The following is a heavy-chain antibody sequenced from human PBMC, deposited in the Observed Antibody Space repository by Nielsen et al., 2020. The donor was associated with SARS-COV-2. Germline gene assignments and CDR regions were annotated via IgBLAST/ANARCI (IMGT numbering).Heavy chain of an antibody. CDR3: AKDRYCSGGSCYSGFDY. CDR2: IRNDNDY. V-gene: IGHV3-21*01. CDR1: GFTFSTYS. Sequence: GESLKISCAASGFTFSTYSMNWVRQAPGKGLEWVSSIRNDNDYHADSVRGRFTISKDNAKNSLYLQLNSLRAEDTAMYYCAKDRYCSGGSCYSGFDYWGQGTLVTVSS. J-gene: IGHJ4*02. D-gene: IGHD2-15*01.